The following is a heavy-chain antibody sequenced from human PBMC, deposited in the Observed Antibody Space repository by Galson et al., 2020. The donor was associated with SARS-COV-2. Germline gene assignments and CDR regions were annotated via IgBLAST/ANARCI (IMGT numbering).Heavy chain of an antibody. Sequence: SETLSLTCSASGDSISSSNYYWGWVRQPPGKGLEWIGHIYYSGSTDYNPSLKSRVTISVDPSKNQFSLRLSSVTAADTAVYYCARVKAAARLFDYFYSYMDVWGKGTTVTGSS. J-gene: IGHJ6*03. CDR2: IYYSGST. D-gene: IGHD2-2*01. V-gene: IGHV4-39*07. CDR3: ARVKAAARLFDYFYSYMDV. CDR1: GDSISSSNYY.